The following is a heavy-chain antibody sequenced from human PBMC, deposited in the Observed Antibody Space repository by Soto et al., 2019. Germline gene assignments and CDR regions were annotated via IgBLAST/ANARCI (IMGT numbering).Heavy chain of an antibody. CDR2: VYYRGRS. V-gene: IGHV4-39*01. CDR1: GGSVTNSSYY. D-gene: IGHD4-17*01. J-gene: IGHJ4*02. Sequence: SETLSLTCTVSGGSVTNSSYYWGWIRQSPGKGLEWIGSVYYRGRSYSKSSVKSRVTISVDTSKNRFSLSLNSVTASDTAVYFCVSQRTTVPTQAYFDYWGPGAMVTVSS. CDR3: VSQRTTVPTQAYFDY.